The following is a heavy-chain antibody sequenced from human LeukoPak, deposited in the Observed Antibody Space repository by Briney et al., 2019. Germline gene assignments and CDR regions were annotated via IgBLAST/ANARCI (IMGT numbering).Heavy chain of an antibody. Sequence: SETLSLTCTVSGGSISSYYWSWIRQPPGKGLEWIGYIYYSGRTNYNPSLKSRATISVDTSKNQFSLTLSSVTAADTAVYYCARHNREGIAARDWFAPWGQGTLVTVPS. CDR2: IYYSGRT. D-gene: IGHD6-6*01. J-gene: IGHJ5*02. CDR1: GGSISSYY. V-gene: IGHV4-59*08. CDR3: ARHNREGIAARDWFAP.